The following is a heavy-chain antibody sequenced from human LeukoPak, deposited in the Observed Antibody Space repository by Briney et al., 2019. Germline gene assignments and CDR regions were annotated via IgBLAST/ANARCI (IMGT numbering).Heavy chain of an antibody. V-gene: IGHV4-59*01. D-gene: IGHD5-18*01. Sequence: PSETLSLTCTVSGGSINSYYWSWIRQPPGKGLEWIGYIYYSGSTSYNPSLKSRVSLSVDTSKSQFSLRLTSVTAADTAVYYCARDMGLLDTAMVDAFDIWGQGTMVTVSS. CDR3: ARDMGLLDTAMVDAFDI. J-gene: IGHJ3*02. CDR2: IYYSGST. CDR1: GGSINSYY.